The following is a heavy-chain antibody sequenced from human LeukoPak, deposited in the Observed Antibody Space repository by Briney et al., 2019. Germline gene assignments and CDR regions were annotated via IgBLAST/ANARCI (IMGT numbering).Heavy chain of an antibody. D-gene: IGHD5-24*01. CDR1: GGTFSSYA. CDR2: IIPIFGTA. J-gene: IGHJ5*02. CDR3: ASSLSQQDGYNLS. V-gene: IGHV1-69*13. Sequence: ASVKVSCKASGGTFSSYAISWVRQAPGQGLELMGGIIPIFGTANYAQKFQGRVTITADESTSTAYMELSSLRSEDTAVYYCASSLSQQDGYNLSWGQGTLVTVSS.